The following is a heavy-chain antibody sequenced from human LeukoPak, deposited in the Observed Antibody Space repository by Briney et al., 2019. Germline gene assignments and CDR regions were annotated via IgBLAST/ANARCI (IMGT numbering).Heavy chain of an antibody. V-gene: IGHV4-4*07. CDR1: GGSISSYY. Sequence: SETLSLTCTVSGGSISSYYWSWIRQPAGKGLEWIGRIYTSGSTNYNPSLKSRVTMSVDTSKNQFSLKLSSVTAADTAVYYCARDVPPTLTVGLLHYYYYIDVWGKGTTVTVSS. CDR3: ARDVPPTLTVGLLHYYYYIDV. CDR2: IYTSGST. D-gene: IGHD2-15*01. J-gene: IGHJ6*03.